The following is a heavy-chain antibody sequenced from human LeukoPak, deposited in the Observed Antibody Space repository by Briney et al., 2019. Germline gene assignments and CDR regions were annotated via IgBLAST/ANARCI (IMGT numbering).Heavy chain of an antibody. CDR1: GFTFSSYW. CDR3: ARVVGAKVADY. V-gene: IGHV3-7*01. Sequence: HPGGSLRLSCAASGFTFSSYWMSWVRQAPGKGLEWVANIKQDGSEKYYVDSVKGRFTISRDNAKNSLYPQMNSLRAEDTAVYYCARVVGAKVADYWGQGTLVTVSS. J-gene: IGHJ4*02. D-gene: IGHD1-26*01. CDR2: IKQDGSEK.